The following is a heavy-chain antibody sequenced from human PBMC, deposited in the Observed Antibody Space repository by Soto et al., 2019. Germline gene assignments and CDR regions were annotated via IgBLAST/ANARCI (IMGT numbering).Heavy chain of an antibody. CDR2: INPSGGST. V-gene: IGHV1-46*01. CDR1: GYTFTSYH. CDR3: ARDRYSGSFGPNTDD. Sequence: ASVKVSCKASGYTFTSYHMHWVRQAPGQGLEWMGAINPSGGSTSNAHKFQDRVTMTRDTSTRTVYMELSSLRSDDTAVYYCARDRYSGSFGPNTDDWGQGTLVTVSS. J-gene: IGHJ4*02. D-gene: IGHD1-26*01.